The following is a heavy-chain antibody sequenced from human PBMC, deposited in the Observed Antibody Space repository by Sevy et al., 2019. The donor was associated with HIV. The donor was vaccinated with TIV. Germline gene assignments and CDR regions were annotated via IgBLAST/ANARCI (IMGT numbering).Heavy chain of an antibody. CDR2: MNPHSGNT. J-gene: IGHJ4*02. V-gene: IGHV1-8*01. D-gene: IGHD5-12*01. Sequence: ASLKVSCKASGYTFTTYDIHWVRQATGQGLEWMGWMNPHSGNTNYAQKFQGRVYMTRDTSVGTAYMALNNLTSGDSAVYFCARAPFPSWRDFWGQGTLVTVSS. CDR3: ARAPFPSWRDF. CDR1: GYTFTTYD.